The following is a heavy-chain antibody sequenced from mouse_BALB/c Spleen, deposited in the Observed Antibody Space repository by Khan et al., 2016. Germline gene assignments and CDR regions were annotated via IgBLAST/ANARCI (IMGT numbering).Heavy chain of an antibody. J-gene: IGHJ3*01. CDR3: GRGGYEYDWFAY. CDR1: GYTFTNYW. D-gene: IGHD2-4*01. CDR2: IYPGGGYT. V-gene: IGHV1-63*02. Sequence: QMQLEESGAELVRPGTSVKMSCKAAGYTFTNYWIGWVKQRPGHGLEWIGDIYPGGGYTNYNEKFKGKVTLTADTSASPAYMQIHSLTSEDSAIYYCGRGGYEYDWFAYWGQGTLVTVSA.